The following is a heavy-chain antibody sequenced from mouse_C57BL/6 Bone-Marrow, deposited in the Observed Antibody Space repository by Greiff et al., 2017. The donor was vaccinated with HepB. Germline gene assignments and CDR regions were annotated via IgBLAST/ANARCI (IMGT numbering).Heavy chain of an antibody. D-gene: IGHD1-1*01. CDR1: GFTFSDYG. Sequence: VQLKESGGGLVQPGGSLKLSCAASGFTFSDYGMAWVRQAPRKGPEWVAFISNLAYSIYYADTVTGRFTISRENAKNTLYLEMSSLRSEDTAMYYCARYPSYYYGSSLYAMDYWGQGTSVTVSS. V-gene: IGHV5-15*01. CDR2: ISNLAYSI. J-gene: IGHJ4*01. CDR3: ARYPSYYYGSSLYAMDY.